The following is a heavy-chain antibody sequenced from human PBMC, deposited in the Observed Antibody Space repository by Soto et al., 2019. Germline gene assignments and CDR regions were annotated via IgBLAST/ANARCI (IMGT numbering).Heavy chain of an antibody. Sequence: ASVKVSCKASGYSFTDYHIHWVRQAPGQGLEWLGRINPKSGGTSTAQKFQGWVTMTTDTSISTASMELTRLTSDDTAIYYCARGDSTDCSNGVCSFFYNHDMDVWGQRTTVTVSS. V-gene: IGHV1-2*04. CDR1: GYSFTDYH. D-gene: IGHD2-8*01. CDR3: ARGDSTDCSNGVCSFFYNHDMDV. CDR2: INPKSGGT. J-gene: IGHJ6*02.